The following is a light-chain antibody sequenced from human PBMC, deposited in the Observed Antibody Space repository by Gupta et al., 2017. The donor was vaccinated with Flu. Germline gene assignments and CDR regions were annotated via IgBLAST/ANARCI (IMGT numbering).Light chain of an antibody. CDR1: EDLPHSSGDTY. V-gene: IGKV2-24*01. J-gene: IGKJ1*01. Sequence: GQSASVSCKSSEDLPHSSGDTYLSWLHQRPGQPPRLLISEASKRFSGVPDRFIATGAGTEFTLKISKVETEDVGVYFCMQSSTFPRTFGQGTKLEV. CDR2: EAS. CDR3: MQSSTFPRT.